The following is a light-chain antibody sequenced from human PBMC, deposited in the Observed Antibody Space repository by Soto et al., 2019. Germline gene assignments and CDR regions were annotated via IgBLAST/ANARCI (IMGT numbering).Light chain of an antibody. CDR2: GAS. CDR1: QSVSSTY. Sequence: EIVLTQSPGTLSLSPGERATLSCRASQSVSSTYLAWYRQKPGQAPRLLIYGASSRATGIPDRFSGSGSGTDFTLTIIKLEPEDFAVYYCQLYGSSPPTYTFGQGTKLEIK. J-gene: IGKJ2*01. V-gene: IGKV3-20*01. CDR3: QLYGSSPPTYT.